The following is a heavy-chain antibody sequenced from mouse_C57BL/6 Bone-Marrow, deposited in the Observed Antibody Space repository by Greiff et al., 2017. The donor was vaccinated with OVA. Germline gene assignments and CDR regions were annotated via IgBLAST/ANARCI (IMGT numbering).Heavy chain of an antibody. V-gene: IGHV14-4*01. CDR3: GGYYY. CDR2: IDPENGDT. J-gene: IGHJ2*01. D-gene: IGHD2-3*01. CDR1: GFTIKDYY. Sequence: DVKLVESGAELVRPGASVKLSCTASGFTIKDYYMHWVKQRPEQGLEWIGWIDPENGDTEYASKFQGKATITVDTSSNTAYLQLSSLTSEDTAVYYCGGYYYWGQGTALTVSS.